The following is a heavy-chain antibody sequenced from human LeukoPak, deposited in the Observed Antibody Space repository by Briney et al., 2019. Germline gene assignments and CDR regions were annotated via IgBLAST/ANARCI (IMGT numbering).Heavy chain of an antibody. CDR1: GGSFSSYY. CDR2: IYYSGST. Sequence: PSETLSLTCAVYGGSFSSYYWGWIRQPPGKGLEWIGSIYYSGSTYYNPSLKSRVTISVDTSKNQFSLKLSSVTAADTAVYYCASTTTIFGVVSILSFDYWGQGTLVTVSS. J-gene: IGHJ4*02. V-gene: IGHV4-39*07. CDR3: ASTTTIFGVVSILSFDY. D-gene: IGHD3-3*01.